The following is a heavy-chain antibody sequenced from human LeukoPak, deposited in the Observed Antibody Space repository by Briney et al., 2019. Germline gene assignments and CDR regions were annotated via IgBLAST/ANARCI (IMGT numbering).Heavy chain of an antibody. CDR2: IYYSGST. CDR1: GGSISSSSYY. V-gene: IGHV4-39*07. J-gene: IGHJ5*02. D-gene: IGHD3-16*01. Sequence: SETLSLTCTVSGGSISSSSYYWGWLRQPPGKGLEWIGSIYYSGSTYYNPSLKSRVTISVDTSKNQFSLKLSSVTAADTAVYYCASTKHHYAKFDPWGQGTLVTVSS. CDR3: ASTKHHYAKFDP.